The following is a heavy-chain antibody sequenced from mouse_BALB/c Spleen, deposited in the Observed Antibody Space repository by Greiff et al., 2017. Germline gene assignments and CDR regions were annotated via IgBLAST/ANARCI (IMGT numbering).Heavy chain of an antibody. CDR1: GFTFSSYA. V-gene: IGHV5-6-5*01. D-gene: IGHD1-1*01. CDR2: ISSGGST. CDR3: ARIYYGSSYPWFAY. Sequence: DVMLVESGGGLVKPGGSLKLSCAASGFTFSSYAMSWVRQTPEKRLEWVASISSGGSTYYPDSVKGRFTISRDNARNILYLQMSSLRSEDTAMYYCARIYYGSSYPWFAYWGQGTLVTVSA. J-gene: IGHJ3*01.